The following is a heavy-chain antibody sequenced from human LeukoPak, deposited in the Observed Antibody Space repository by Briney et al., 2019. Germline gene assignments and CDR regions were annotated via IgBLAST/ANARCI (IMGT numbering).Heavy chain of an antibody. J-gene: IGHJ4*02. Sequence: TGGSLRLSCAASGFTFSSYGMSWVRQAPGKGLEWVSAISGSGGSTYYADSVKGRFTISRDNSKNTLFLQMNSLRAEDTAIYYCATDSYVSGSYYRLFYWGQGTLVTVSS. D-gene: IGHD3-10*01. CDR1: GFTFSSYG. CDR2: ISGSGGST. V-gene: IGHV3-23*01. CDR3: ATDSYVSGSYYRLFY.